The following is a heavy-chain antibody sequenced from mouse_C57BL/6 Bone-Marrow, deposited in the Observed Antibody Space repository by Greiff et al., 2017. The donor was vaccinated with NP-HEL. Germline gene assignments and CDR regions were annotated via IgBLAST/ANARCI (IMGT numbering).Heavy chain of an antibody. CDR2: IDPEDGDT. J-gene: IGHJ2*01. Sequence: VQLQQSGAELVKPGASVKLSCTASGFNIKDYYMHWVKQRTEQGLEWIGRIDPEDGDTNYAPKFQGKATITADTSSNTAYLQLSSLTSEDTAVYYCARGDYYGSPYFDYWGQGTTLTVSS. V-gene: IGHV14-2*01. CDR1: GFNIKDYY. CDR3: ARGDYYGSPYFDY. D-gene: IGHD1-1*01.